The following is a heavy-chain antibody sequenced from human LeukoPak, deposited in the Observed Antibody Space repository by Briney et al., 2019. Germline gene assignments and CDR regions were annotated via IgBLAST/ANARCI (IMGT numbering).Heavy chain of an antibody. Sequence: PGGSLRLSCAASGFTFSSYAMSWVRQAPGKGLEWVSAISGSGGSTYYADSVKGRFTISRDNSKNTLYLQMNSLRAEDTAVYYCAKDLLTMVRGAKGDYFDYWGQGTLVTVSS. J-gene: IGHJ4*02. V-gene: IGHV3-23*01. D-gene: IGHD3-10*01. CDR2: ISGSGGST. CDR1: GFTFSSYA. CDR3: AKDLLTMVRGAKGDYFDY.